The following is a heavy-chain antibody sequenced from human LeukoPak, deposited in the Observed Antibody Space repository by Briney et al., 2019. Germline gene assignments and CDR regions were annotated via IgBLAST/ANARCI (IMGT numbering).Heavy chain of an antibody. CDR1: GFTFSSYA. D-gene: IGHD3-22*01. Sequence: GGSLRLSCAASGFTFSSYAMSWVRQAPGKGLEWVSAISGSGGSTYYADSVKGRFTISRDNSKNTLYLQMNSLRAEDTAVYYCAKEGLPYYYDSSGFFDYWGQGTLVTVSS. J-gene: IGHJ4*02. V-gene: IGHV3-23*01. CDR3: AKEGLPYYYDSSGFFDY. CDR2: ISGSGGST.